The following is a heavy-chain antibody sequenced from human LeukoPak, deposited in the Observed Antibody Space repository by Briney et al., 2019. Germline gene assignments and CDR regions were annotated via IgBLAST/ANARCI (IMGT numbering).Heavy chain of an antibody. CDR2: ISFDGTNK. CDR3: AKGGYYERPWYFDY. V-gene: IGHV3-30*18. Sequence: GRSLRLSCAASGFTFSHYAIHWVRQAPGKGLEGVAVISFDGTNKFYADSVKGRFTISRDNSKNALYLQTNSLRAEDTAVYYCAKGGYYERPWYFDYWGQGTLVTVSS. D-gene: IGHD3-22*01. J-gene: IGHJ4*01. CDR1: GFTFSHYA.